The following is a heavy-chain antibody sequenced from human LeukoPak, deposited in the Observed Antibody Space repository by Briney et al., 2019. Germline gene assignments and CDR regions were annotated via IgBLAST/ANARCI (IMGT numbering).Heavy chain of an antibody. CDR2: IYYSGST. V-gene: IGHV4-31*03. D-gene: IGHD2-21*01. CDR1: GGSISSGGYY. Sequence: SETLSLTCTVSGGSISSGGYYWSWIRQHPGKGLEWIGYIYYSGSTYYNPSLKSRATISVDTSKNQFSLKLSSVTAADTAVYYCARGRLFAFDYWGQGTLVTVSS. J-gene: IGHJ4*02. CDR3: ARGRLFAFDY.